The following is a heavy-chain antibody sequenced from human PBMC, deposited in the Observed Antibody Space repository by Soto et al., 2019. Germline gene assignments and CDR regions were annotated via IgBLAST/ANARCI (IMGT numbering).Heavy chain of an antibody. J-gene: IGHJ4*02. Sequence: KASETLSLTCTVSGGSISSYYWSWIRQPPGKGLEWIGYIYYSGSSNYHPSLKSRVTRSVDTSKNQFSLKLSSVTAADTAVYYCARGAVYAVFDYWGQGTLVTVSS. CDR3: ARGAVYAVFDY. V-gene: IGHV4-59*01. CDR2: IYYSGSS. CDR1: GGSISSYY. D-gene: IGHD2-8*01.